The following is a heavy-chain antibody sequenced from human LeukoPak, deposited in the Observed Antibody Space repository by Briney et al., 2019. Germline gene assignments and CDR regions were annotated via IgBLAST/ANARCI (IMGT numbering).Heavy chain of an antibody. CDR3: ARSRGLCGGSCYRNWFDP. J-gene: IGHJ5*02. V-gene: IGHV1-2*02. CDR2: INPNSGGT. D-gene: IGHD2-15*01. Sequence: ASVKVSCKASGYTFTGYYMHWVRQAPGQGLEWMGWINPNSGGTNYAQKFQGRVTMTRDTSISTAYMELSSLRSEDTAVYYCARSRGLCGGSCYRNWFDPWGQGTLVTVSS. CDR1: GYTFTGYY.